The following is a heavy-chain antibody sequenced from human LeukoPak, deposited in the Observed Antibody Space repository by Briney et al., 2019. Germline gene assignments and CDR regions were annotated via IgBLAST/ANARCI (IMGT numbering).Heavy chain of an antibody. J-gene: IGHJ6*03. D-gene: IGHD5/OR15-5a*01. V-gene: IGHV1-24*01. CDR3: ARGVSNSNYYYYYMDV. CDR2: FDPEQAKT. Sequence: ASVKVSCKVSGDSLTDLNIQWVRHAPGKGLECLGGFDPEQAKTIYAQNFQGRVAMTEDASTDTAYMELNSLKSEDTVVYYCARGVSNSNYYYYYMDVWGKGTTVTVSS. CDR1: GDSLTDLN.